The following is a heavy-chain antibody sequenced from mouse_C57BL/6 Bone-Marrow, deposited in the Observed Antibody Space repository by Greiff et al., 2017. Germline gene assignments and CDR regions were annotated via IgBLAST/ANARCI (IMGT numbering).Heavy chain of an antibody. CDR1: GFTFSSYA. V-gene: IGHV5-4*03. Sequence: EVKLMESGGGLVKPGGSLKLSCAASGFTFSSYAMSWVRQTPEKRLEWVATISDGGSYTYYPDNVKGRFTISRDNAKNNLYLQMSHLKSEDTAMYYCARSVLFMDYWGQGTTLTVSS. CDR2: ISDGGSYT. D-gene: IGHD1-1*01. CDR3: ARSVLFMDY. J-gene: IGHJ2*01.